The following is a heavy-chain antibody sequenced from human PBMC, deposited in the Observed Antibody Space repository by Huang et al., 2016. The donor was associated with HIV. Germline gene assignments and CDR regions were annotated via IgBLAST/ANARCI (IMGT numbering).Heavy chain of an antibody. J-gene: IGHJ2*01. CDR1: GGSINTGRYY. Sequence: QMRFQESGPGLVKPSGTLSLTCNVSGGSINTGRYYWGWIRQPPGKGLEGVGRFYYTGKMHYDPSLKGRLTMSADTSKNQFSLNLSSVTAADTAIYYCARNHDLWRGRMFAISYFDVWGRGTLVTVAS. V-gene: IGHV4-39*01. D-gene: IGHD3-3*01. CDR3: ARNHDLWRGRMFAISYFDV. CDR2: FYYTGKM.